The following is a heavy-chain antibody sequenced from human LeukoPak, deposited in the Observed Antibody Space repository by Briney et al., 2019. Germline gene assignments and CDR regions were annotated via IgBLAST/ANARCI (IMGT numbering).Heavy chain of an antibody. V-gene: IGHV3-53*01. D-gene: IGHD1-14*01. CDR1: GFTASRNY. J-gene: IGHJ3*02. CDR3: ARDLGIAGTTHAFDI. CDR2: IYGGGPT. Sequence: GGSLKLSCAASGFTASRNYTSWVRQAPGGGLECVSVIYGGGPTYYADSVKGRFTISRDTSKNTLYLQMNSLRAEDTAVYFCARDLGIAGTTHAFDIWGQGTMVTVSS.